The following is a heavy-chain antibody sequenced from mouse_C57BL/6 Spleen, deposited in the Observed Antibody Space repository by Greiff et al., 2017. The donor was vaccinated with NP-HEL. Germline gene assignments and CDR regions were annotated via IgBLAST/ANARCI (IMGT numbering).Heavy chain of an antibody. D-gene: IGHD2-3*01. Sequence: EVQVVESGGGLVQPGGSLKLSCAASGFTFSDYYMYWVRQTPEKRLEWVAYISNGGGSTYYPDTVKGRFTISRDNAKNTLYLQMSRLKSEDTAMYYCARLDGYGAMDYWGQGTSVTVSS. V-gene: IGHV5-12*01. CDR3: ARLDGYGAMDY. CDR2: ISNGGGST. CDR1: GFTFSDYY. J-gene: IGHJ4*01.